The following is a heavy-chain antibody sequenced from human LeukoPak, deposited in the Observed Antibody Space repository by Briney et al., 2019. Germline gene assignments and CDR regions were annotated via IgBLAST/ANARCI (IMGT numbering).Heavy chain of an antibody. J-gene: IGHJ6*02. V-gene: IGHV3-30*04. Sequence: GTSLRLSCAASGFAFRSYAMHWVRQAPGKGLEWLAVVSAHGLDKFYADSVKGRFTISKDFSTNTFSLQMNSLGGDDTGIYYCARSLGGASPFGLDVWGQGNTGTLSS. CDR1: GFAFRSYA. CDR3: ARSLGGASPFGLDV. CDR2: VSAHGLDK. D-gene: IGHD1-26*01.